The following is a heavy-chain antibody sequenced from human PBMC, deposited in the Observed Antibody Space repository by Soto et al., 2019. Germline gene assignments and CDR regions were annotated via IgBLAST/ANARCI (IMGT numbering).Heavy chain of an antibody. CDR1: GFTFSSYS. V-gene: IGHV3-21*01. CDR3: ARDIGNADLSSSNY. Sequence: GASLRFSCAASGFTFSSYSMNWVRQAPGKGLEWVSSISSSSSYIYYADSVKGRFTISRDNAKNSLYLQMNSLRAEDTAVYYCARDIGNADLSSSNYWGQGTLVTVSS. CDR2: ISSSSSYI. J-gene: IGHJ4*02. D-gene: IGHD6-6*01.